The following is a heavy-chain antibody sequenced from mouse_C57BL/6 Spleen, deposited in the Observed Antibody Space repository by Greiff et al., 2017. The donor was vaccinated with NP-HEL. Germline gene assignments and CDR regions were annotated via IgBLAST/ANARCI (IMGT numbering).Heavy chain of an antibody. Sequence: EVHLVESGGGLVKPGGSLKLSCAASGFTFSDYGMHWVRQAPEKGLEWVAYISSGSSTIYYVDTVKGRFTISRDNAKNTLFLQMTSLRSEDTAMYYCARDGTYAMDYWGQGTSVTVSS. J-gene: IGHJ4*01. CDR3: ARDGTYAMDY. V-gene: IGHV5-17*01. CDR2: ISSGSSTI. CDR1: GFTFSDYG. D-gene: IGHD2-1*01.